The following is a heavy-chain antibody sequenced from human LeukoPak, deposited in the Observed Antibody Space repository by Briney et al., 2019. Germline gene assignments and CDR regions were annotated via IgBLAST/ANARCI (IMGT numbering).Heavy chain of an antibody. CDR3: AREGKGGGYSSSWYEDY. V-gene: IGHV3-30-3*01. D-gene: IGHD6-13*01. J-gene: IGHJ4*02. Sequence: GGSLRLSCAASGFTFSSYAMHWVRQAPGKGLEWVAVISYDGSNKYYADSVKGRFTISRDNSKNTLYLQMNSLRAEDTAVYYCAREGKGGGYSSSWYEDYWGQGTLVTVSS. CDR2: ISYDGSNK. CDR1: GFTFSSYA.